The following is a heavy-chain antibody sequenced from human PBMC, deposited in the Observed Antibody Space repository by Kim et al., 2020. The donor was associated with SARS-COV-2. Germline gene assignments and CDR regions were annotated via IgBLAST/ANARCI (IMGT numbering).Heavy chain of an antibody. Sequence: GGSLRLSCAASGFTFSSYSMNWVRQAPGKGLEWFSYISSSSSTIYYADSVKGRFTISRDNAKNSLYLQMNSLRDEDTAVYYCARTSWLGIDYYYGMDVWGQGTTVTVSS. D-gene: IGHD3-10*01. CDR3: ARTSWLGIDYYYGMDV. CDR2: ISSSSSTI. CDR1: GFTFSSYS. V-gene: IGHV3-48*02. J-gene: IGHJ6*02.